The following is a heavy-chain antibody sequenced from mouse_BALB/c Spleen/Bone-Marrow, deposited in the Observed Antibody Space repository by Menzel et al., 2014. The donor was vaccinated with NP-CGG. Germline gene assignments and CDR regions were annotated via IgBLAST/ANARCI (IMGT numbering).Heavy chain of an antibody. J-gene: IGHJ3*01. CDR3: ARREYGNGGFAY. V-gene: IGHV1-77*01. CDR1: GYTFXDYY. D-gene: IGHD2-10*02. CDR2: IYPGSGNT. Sequence: VQLQQSGAELQRPGASVKLSCKASGYTFXDYYINWVKQRTGQGLEWIGEIYPGSGNTYYNEKFKGKATLTADKSSSTAYMQLSSLTSEDSAVYFCARREYGNGGFAYWGQGTLVTVSA.